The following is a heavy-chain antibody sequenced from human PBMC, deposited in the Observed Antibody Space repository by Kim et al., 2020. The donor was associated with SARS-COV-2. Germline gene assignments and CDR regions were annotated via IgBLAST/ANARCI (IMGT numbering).Heavy chain of an antibody. CDR2: ISYDGSNI. Sequence: GGSLRLSCAASGFTFNTYGMHWVRQAPGKGLEWVAVISYDGSNIYYADSVKGRFTISRDNSKNTLYLQMNSLRVEDTAVYYCAKSFSGGYFGYDFWGQGTLVTVSS. D-gene: IGHD1-26*01. J-gene: IGHJ4*02. V-gene: IGHV3-30*18. CDR3: AKSFSGGYFGYDF. CDR1: GFTFNTYG.